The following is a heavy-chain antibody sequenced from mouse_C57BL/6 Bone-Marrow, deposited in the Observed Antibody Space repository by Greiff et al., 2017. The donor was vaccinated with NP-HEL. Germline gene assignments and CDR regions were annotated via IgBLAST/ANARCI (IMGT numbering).Heavy chain of an antibody. CDR3: ASPYYYGSSYLYYYAMDY. D-gene: IGHD1-1*01. CDR2: INPNNGGT. CDR1: GYTFTDYY. Sequence: VQLKQSGPELVKPGASVKISCKASGYTFTDYYMNWVKQSHGKSLEWIGDINPNNGGTSYNQKFKGKATLTVDKSSSTAYMELRSLTSEDSAVYYCASPYYYGSSYLYYYAMDYWGQGTSVTVSS. J-gene: IGHJ4*01. V-gene: IGHV1-26*01.